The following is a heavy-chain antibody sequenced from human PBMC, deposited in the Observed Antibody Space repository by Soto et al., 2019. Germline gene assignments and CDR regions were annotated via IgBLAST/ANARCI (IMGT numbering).Heavy chain of an antibody. Sequence: SETLSLTCTVSGGSISSSRYYWGWIRQPPGKGLEWIGSIYYSGRTYYNPSLKSRVTISVDTSKKQISLKLSSVSAAATAVSYCARHDSGAYYYCLDVCRQVPTVTVSS. CDR1: GGSISSSRYY. V-gene: IGHV4-39*01. CDR3: ARHDSGAYYYCLDV. D-gene: IGHD4-17*01. CDR2: IYYSGRT. J-gene: IGHJ6*02.